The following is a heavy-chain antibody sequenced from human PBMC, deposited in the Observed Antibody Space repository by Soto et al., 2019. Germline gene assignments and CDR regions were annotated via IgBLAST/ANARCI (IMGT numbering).Heavy chain of an antibody. CDR1: GGSISSYY. V-gene: IGHV4-59*01. D-gene: IGHD4-17*01. J-gene: IGHJ5*02. CDR2: IYYSGST. CDR3: ARAEESAYGDYYGFVWFDP. Sequence: QVQLQESGPGLVKPSETLSLTCTVYGGSISSYYWSWIRQPPGKGLEWIGYIYYSGSTNYNPSLKSRVTISVDTSKNQFSLKLSSVTAADTAVYYCARAEESAYGDYYGFVWFDPWGQGTLVTVSS.